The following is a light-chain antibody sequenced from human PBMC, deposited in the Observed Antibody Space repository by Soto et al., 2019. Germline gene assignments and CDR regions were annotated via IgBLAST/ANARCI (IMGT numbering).Light chain of an antibody. CDR3: AAWDDIVSGLV. CDR2: RAD. CDR1: SSNIGSNY. Sequence: QSVLTQSPSASGTPGQTVTISCSGRSSNIGSNYVYWYHQLPGTAPRLVMYRADQRPSGVSVRFSGSKSGTSASLAISGLRSEEEGDYYCAAWDDIVSGLVFGGGTKLTVL. J-gene: IGLJ2*01. V-gene: IGLV1-47*01.